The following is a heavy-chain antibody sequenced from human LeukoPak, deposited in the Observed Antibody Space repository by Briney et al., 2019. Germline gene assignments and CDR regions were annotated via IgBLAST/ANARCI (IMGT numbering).Heavy chain of an antibody. J-gene: IGHJ4*02. V-gene: IGHV3-23*01. CDR1: GFTFSTYA. D-gene: IGHD3-22*01. Sequence: GGSLRLSCAASGFTFSTYAMHWVRQAPGKGLEWVSTISGRSYNTYYADSVKGRFSISRDNSKNTLYLQMNSLRAEDTAVYYCAKGGYYDSNGYFRAFDYWGQGTLVIVSS. CDR3: AKGGYYDSNGYFRAFDY. CDR2: ISGRSYNT.